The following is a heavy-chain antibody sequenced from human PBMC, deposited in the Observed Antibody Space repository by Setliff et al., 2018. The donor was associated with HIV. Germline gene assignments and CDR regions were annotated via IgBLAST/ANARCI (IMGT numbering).Heavy chain of an antibody. D-gene: IGHD2-2*01. CDR2: VYYSGST. V-gene: IGHV4-39*01. CDR3: ARRRTRDAFDI. Sequence: TSETLSLTCTVSGGSISSSSYYWGWIRQPPGKGLEWIGSVYYSGSTYYNSSLKRRVTISVDTSKNQSSLKLRSVTAADTAVYYCARRRTRDAFDIWGQGTMVTVSS. J-gene: IGHJ3*02. CDR1: GGSISSSSYY.